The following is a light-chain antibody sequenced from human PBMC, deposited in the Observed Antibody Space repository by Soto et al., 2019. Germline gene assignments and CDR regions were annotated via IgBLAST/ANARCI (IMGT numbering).Light chain of an antibody. V-gene: IGKV3-15*01. CDR2: GAS. Sequence: EIVMTQSPATLSVSPGERATLSCRASQSVSSNLAWYQQKPGQAPRLLIYGASTRATGIPARFSGSGSGTEFTLTISILQSEEFAVYYCQQYNNWLTFGGGTKVDIK. CDR3: QQYNNWLT. CDR1: QSVSSN. J-gene: IGKJ4*01.